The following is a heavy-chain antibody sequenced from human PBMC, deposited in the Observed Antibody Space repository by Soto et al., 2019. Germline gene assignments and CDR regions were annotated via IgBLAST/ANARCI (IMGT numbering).Heavy chain of an antibody. CDR1: GYSFTSYW. J-gene: IGHJ4*02. CDR2: IDPSDSYT. V-gene: IGHV5-10-1*01. CDR3: ARSEYCSSTSCYEVDY. D-gene: IGHD2-2*01. Sequence: LGESLKISCKGSGYSFTSYWISWVRQMPGKGLEWMGRIDPSDSYTNYSPSFQGHVTISADKSISTAYLQWSSLKASDTAMYYCARSEYCSSTSCYEVDYWGQGTLVTVSS.